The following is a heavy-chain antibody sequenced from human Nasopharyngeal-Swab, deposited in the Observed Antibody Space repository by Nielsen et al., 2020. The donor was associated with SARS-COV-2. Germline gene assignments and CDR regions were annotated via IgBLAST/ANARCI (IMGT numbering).Heavy chain of an antibody. V-gene: IGHV3-7*01. CDR3: TRYCSTTSCPRGFGY. J-gene: IGHJ4*02. Sequence: WIRQPPGKGLEWVAHIKQGGTQQYYVDSVKGRFTISRDNAKNSLYLQMNSLRADDTAVYYCTRYCSTTSCPRGFGYWGQGTLVTVSS. D-gene: IGHD2-2*01. CDR2: IKQGGTQQ.